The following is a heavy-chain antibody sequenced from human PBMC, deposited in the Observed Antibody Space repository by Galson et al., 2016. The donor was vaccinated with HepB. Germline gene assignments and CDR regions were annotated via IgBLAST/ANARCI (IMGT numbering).Heavy chain of an antibody. CDR3: VKSPIFLSPNYHFYNMDV. Sequence: SLRLSCAASGFIFGSNAMHWVRQAPGKGLEWVAFISYGGDNSYYADSVKGRFTISRDNSKTTLYLQMNSLRVEDTGLYFCVKSPIFLSPNYHFYNMDVWGQGTAVTVSS. CDR1: GFIFGSNA. CDR2: ISYGGDNS. D-gene: IGHD4/OR15-4a*01. V-gene: IGHV3-30*18. J-gene: IGHJ6*02.